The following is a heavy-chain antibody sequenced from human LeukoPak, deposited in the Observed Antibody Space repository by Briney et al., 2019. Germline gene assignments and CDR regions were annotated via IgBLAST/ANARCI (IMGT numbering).Heavy chain of an antibody. CDR1: GFTFSSYS. J-gene: IGHJ4*02. Sequence: PGGSLRLSCAASGFTFSSYSMTWVRQAPGKGLEWVSSISSSSSYTYYADSVKGRFTISRDNAKNSLYLQMNSLRAEDTAVYYCARDWSGFCSSTSCYPYWGQGTLVTVSS. CDR2: ISSSSSYT. V-gene: IGHV3-21*01. CDR3: ARDWSGFCSSTSCYPY. D-gene: IGHD2-2*01.